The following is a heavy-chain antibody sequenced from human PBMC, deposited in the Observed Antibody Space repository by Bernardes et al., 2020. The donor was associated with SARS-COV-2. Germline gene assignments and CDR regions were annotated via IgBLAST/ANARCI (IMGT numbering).Heavy chain of an antibody. D-gene: IGHD3-3*01. Sequence: LSLTCTVSGGSVSSGSYYWSWIRQPPGKGLEWIGYIYYSGSTNYNPSLKSRVTISVDTSKNQFSLKLSSVTAADTAVYYCARVPGYYEVPAHPFGMDVWGQGTTVTVSS. CDR3: ARVPGYYEVPAHPFGMDV. CDR2: IYYSGST. CDR1: GGSVSSGSYY. J-gene: IGHJ6*02. V-gene: IGHV4-61*01.